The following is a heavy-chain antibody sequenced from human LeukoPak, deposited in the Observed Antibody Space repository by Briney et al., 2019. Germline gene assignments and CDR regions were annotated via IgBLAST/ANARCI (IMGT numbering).Heavy chain of an antibody. CDR3: ARHEYSGSYYGLSGFDP. CDR2: IYYSGST. Sequence: SETLSFTCTVSGGSISSSGYYWGWIRQPPGKGLEWIASIYYSGSTYYNPSLKSRVTISVDTSKNQLSLKLSSLTAADTAVYYCARHEYSGSYYGLSGFDPWGQGTLVTVSS. D-gene: IGHD1-26*01. V-gene: IGHV4-39*01. J-gene: IGHJ5*02. CDR1: GGSISSSGYY.